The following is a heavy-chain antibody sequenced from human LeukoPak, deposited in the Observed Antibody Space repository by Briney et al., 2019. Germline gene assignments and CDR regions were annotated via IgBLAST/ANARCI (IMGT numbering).Heavy chain of an antibody. V-gene: IGHV3-23*01. CDR1: GFTFTSYA. Sequence: PGGSLRLSCAASGFTFTSYAMSWVRQAPGKGLEWVSVISGSGGSTYYADSVKGRFTISRDNSKNTLYLQMNSLRAEDTAVYYCAKDRNYDSSGYSNLDYWGQGTLVTVSS. D-gene: IGHD3-22*01. CDR2: ISGSGGST. CDR3: AKDRNYDSSGYSNLDY. J-gene: IGHJ4*02.